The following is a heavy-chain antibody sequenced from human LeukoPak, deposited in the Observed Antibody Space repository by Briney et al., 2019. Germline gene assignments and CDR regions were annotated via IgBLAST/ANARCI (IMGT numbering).Heavy chain of an antibody. CDR3: ARDGVSGSYPFDY. Sequence: SETLSLTCTVSGGSISSSSYYWGWIRQPLGKGLEWIGSIYYSGSTYYNPSLKSRVTISVDTSKNQFSLKLSSVTAADTAVYYCARDGVSGSYPFDYWGQGTLVTVSS. CDR2: IYYSGST. D-gene: IGHD1-26*01. V-gene: IGHV4-39*07. CDR1: GGSISSSSYY. J-gene: IGHJ4*02.